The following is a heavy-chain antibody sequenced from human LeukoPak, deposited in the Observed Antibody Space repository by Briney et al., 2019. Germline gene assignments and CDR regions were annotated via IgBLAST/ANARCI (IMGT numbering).Heavy chain of an antibody. D-gene: IGHD4-11*01. Sequence: SVKVSCKASGYIFSSYAISWARQAPGQGLEWMGGSVPILGTANYAQKFQGRVTITTDESTSTAYMELSSLRSEDTAVYYCARGNDYSNHYYYYMDVWGKGTTVTVSS. CDR3: ARGNDYSNHYYYYMDV. CDR1: GYIFSSYA. J-gene: IGHJ6*03. CDR2: SVPILGTA. V-gene: IGHV1-69*05.